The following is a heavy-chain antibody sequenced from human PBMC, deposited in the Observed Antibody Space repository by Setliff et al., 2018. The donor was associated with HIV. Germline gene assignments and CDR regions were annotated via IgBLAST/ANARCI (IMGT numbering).Heavy chain of an antibody. CDR1: GYSFTGYY. J-gene: IGHJ4*02. CDR2: VIPVFGEP. CDR3: GRGVLYGLSEY. Sequence: SVKVSCKASGYSFTGYYVNWVRQAPGQRLEWVGSVIPVFGEPHYAQRFQGRVTITADRSSNTAYMEIMSLRSDDTATYYCGRGVLYGLSEYWGPGALVTVSS. V-gene: IGHV1-69*13. D-gene: IGHD3-10*01.